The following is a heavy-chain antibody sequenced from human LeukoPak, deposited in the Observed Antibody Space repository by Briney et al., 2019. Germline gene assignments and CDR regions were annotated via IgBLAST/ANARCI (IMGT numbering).Heavy chain of an antibody. CDR3: TRDYDVNPEYRHH. Sequence: GGSPRLSCAASGFNFSSYAMSWVRQVPGKGLEWVSGIDGSGRSIYYADSVKGRFTISRDNSKNTLYLQMNSLRGDDSAVYYCTRDYDVNPEYRHHWGQGTLVTVSS. CDR1: GFNFSSYA. J-gene: IGHJ1*01. CDR2: IDGSGRSI. D-gene: IGHD5-12*01. V-gene: IGHV3-23*01.